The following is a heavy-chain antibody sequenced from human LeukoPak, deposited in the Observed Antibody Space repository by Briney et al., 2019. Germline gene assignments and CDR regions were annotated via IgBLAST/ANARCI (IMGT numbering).Heavy chain of an antibody. CDR1: GGSISSGDYY. J-gene: IGHJ5*02. D-gene: IGHD3-22*01. Sequence: SETLSLTCTVSGGSISSGDYYWSWIRQPPGKGLEWIAYMYYSGGNYYNPSLKRRVTMSADTSKNQLSLKLSSVTAADTAVYYCARPYYYDSRIDPWGQGILVTVSS. CDR2: MYYSGGN. V-gene: IGHV4-30-4*01. CDR3: ARPYYYDSRIDP.